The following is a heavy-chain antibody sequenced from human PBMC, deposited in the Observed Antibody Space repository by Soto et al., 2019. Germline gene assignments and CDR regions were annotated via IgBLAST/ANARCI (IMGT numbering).Heavy chain of an antibody. CDR3: SRNIDYAFDI. Sequence: PGGSLRLSCAASGLTFSGSVMYWVRQTSGKGLEWVGRIRSKADSYATAYAASVKGRFTISRDDSKNTVYLQMNSLKTEDTAVYYCSRNIDYAFDIWGQGTMVTVSS. CDR1: GLTFSGSV. J-gene: IGHJ3*02. D-gene: IGHD2-15*01. V-gene: IGHV3-73*01. CDR2: IRSKADSYAT.